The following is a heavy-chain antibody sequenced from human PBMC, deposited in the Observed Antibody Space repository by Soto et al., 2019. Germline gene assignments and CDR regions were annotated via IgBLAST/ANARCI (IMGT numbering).Heavy chain of an antibody. Sequence: SETLSLTCAVYGGSFSGYYWSWIRQPPGKGLEWIGEINHSGSTNYNPSLKSRVTISVDTSKNQFSLKLSSVTAADTAVYYCARGHYDFWSGYFPYIWAQGTMVTVS. CDR2: INHSGST. CDR3: ARGHYDFWSGYFPYI. J-gene: IGHJ3*02. V-gene: IGHV4-34*01. D-gene: IGHD3-3*01. CDR1: GGSFSGYY.